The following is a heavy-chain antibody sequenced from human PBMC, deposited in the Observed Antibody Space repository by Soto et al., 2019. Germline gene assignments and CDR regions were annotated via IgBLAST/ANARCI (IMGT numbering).Heavy chain of an antibody. J-gene: IGHJ4*02. Sequence: SETLSLTCTVSGGSISSYYWSWIRQPPGKGLEWIGYIYYSGSTNYNPSLKSRVTISVDTSKNQFSLKLSSVTAADTAVYYCASIYYCCGGSCFHFDYWGQGTLVTVSS. CDR1: GGSISSYY. D-gene: IGHD2-15*01. CDR2: IYYSGST. CDR3: ASIYYCCGGSCFHFDY. V-gene: IGHV4-59*01.